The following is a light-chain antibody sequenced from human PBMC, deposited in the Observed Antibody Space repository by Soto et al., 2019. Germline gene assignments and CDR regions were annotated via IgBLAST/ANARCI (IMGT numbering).Light chain of an antibody. CDR2: ENN. Sequence: QAVVTQPPSVSAAPGQKVSISCSGSSSNIGSNYVSWFQQLPGTAPKLLIYENNIRPSGIPDRFSGSKSGTSATLGITGLQTGDEADYYCATWDSSLSAGVFGGGTKVTVL. J-gene: IGLJ3*02. V-gene: IGLV1-51*02. CDR3: ATWDSSLSAGV. CDR1: SSNIGSNY.